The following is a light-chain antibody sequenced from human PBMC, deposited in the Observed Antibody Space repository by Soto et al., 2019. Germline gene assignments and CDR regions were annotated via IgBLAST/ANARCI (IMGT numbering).Light chain of an antibody. Sequence: QSVLTQPPSASGTPGQRVTISCSGSSSNIGRNTVNWYQQLPGTAPKLLIYSNNQRPSGVPDRSSGSKSGTSASLAISGLQSEDEADYYCAAWDDSLNGHVFGTGTQLTVL. V-gene: IGLV1-44*01. J-gene: IGLJ1*01. CDR2: SNN. CDR3: AAWDDSLNGHV. CDR1: SSNIGRNT.